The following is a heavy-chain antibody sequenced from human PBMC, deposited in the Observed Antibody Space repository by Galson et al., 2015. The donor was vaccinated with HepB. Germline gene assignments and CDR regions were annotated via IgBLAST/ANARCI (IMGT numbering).Heavy chain of an antibody. Sequence: SLRLSCAASGFTFSNYGMHWVRQAPGGGLEWVSSIYNSNTYYAESLKGRFTISRDTAENSLFLQMNSLRAEDTAVYYCARDGGGLYQGDYFDYWGQGTLVIVSS. D-gene: IGHD2-21*01. CDR3: ARDGGGLYQGDYFDY. CDR2: IYNSNTY. CDR1: GFTFSNYG. J-gene: IGHJ4*02. V-gene: IGHV3-21*01.